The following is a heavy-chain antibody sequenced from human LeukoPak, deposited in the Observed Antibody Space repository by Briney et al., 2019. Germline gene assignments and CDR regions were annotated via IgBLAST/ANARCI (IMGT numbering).Heavy chain of an antibody. CDR3: ARGGTYYYDSSGYVPFDY. CDR1: GYTFTSYG. J-gene: IGHJ4*02. Sequence: ASVKVSCKASGYTFTSYGISRVRQAPGQGLEWMGWISAYNGNTNYAQKLQGRVTMTTDTSTSTAYMELRSLRSDDTAVYYCARGGTYYYDSSGYVPFDYWGQGTLVTVSS. CDR2: ISAYNGNT. V-gene: IGHV1-18*01. D-gene: IGHD3-22*01.